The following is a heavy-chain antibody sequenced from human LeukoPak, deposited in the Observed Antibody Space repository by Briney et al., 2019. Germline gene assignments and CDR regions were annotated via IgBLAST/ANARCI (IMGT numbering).Heavy chain of an antibody. J-gene: IGHJ4*02. V-gene: IGHV3-21*01. CDR3: ARDLGPYTVITPSYY. Sequence: GGSLRLSCAASGFTFSSYSMNWVRQAPGKGLEWVSSISSSSSYIYYADSVKGRFTISRDNAKNSLYLQMNSLRAEDTAVYYCARDLGPYTVITPSYYWGQGTLVTVSS. CDR2: ISSSSSYI. D-gene: IGHD4-23*01. CDR1: GFTFSSYS.